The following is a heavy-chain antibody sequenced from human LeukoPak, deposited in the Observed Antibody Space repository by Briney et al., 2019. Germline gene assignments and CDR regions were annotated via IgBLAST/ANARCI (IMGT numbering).Heavy chain of an antibody. CDR1: GFTFSSYN. J-gene: IGHJ5*02. CDR2: ITSSATYI. CDR3: AKASDSSGYSGWFDP. Sequence: GGSLRLSCAASGFTFSSYNMNWVRQAPGKAMEWVSSITSSATYIFYADSVKGRFTISRDNAKNSLYLQMNSLRAEDMALYYCAKASDSSGYSGWFDPWGQGTLVTVSS. D-gene: IGHD3-22*01. V-gene: IGHV3-21*04.